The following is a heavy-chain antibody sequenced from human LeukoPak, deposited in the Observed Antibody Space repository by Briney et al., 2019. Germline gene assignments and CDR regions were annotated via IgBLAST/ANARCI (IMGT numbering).Heavy chain of an antibody. CDR1: GGSFSGYY. D-gene: IGHD2-15*01. V-gene: IGHV4-34*01. Sequence: SETLSLTCAVYGGSFSGYYWSWIRQPPGKGLEWIGEINHSGSTNYNPSLKSRVTISVDTSKNQFSLKLSSVTAADTAVYYCARDSNANCSGGSCYSEVGYYYYGMDVWGQATTATVPS. CDR2: INHSGST. CDR3: ARDSNANCSGGSCYSEVGYYYYGMDV. J-gene: IGHJ6*02.